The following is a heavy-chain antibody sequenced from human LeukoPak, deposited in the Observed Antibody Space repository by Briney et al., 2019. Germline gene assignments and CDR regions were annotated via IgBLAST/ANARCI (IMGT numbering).Heavy chain of an antibody. CDR2: IYPGDSDT. V-gene: IGHV5-51*01. CDR3: ARRAYYDFWSGYYTADFDY. J-gene: IGHJ4*02. Sequence: GESLRISCKGSGYSFTSYWIGWVRQMPGKGLEWMGIIYPGDSDTRYSPSFQGQVTISADKSISTAYLQWSSLKASDTAMYYCARRAYYDFWSGYYTADFDYWGQGTLVTVSS. CDR1: GYSFTSYW. D-gene: IGHD3-3*01.